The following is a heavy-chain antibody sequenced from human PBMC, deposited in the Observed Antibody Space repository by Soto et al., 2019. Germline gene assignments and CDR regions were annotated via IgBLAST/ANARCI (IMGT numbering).Heavy chain of an antibody. D-gene: IGHD2-15*01. J-gene: IGHJ6*03. CDR1: GGSISSYY. CDR3: ARGLEYCSGGSCYTGYYYYYYMDV. Sequence: PSETLSLTCTVSGGSISSYYWSWIRQPPGKGLEWIGYIYYSGSTNYNPSLKSRVTISVDTSKNQFSLKLSSVTAADTAVYYCARGLEYCSGGSCYTGYYYYYYMDVWGKGTTVT. CDR2: IYYSGST. V-gene: IGHV4-59*01.